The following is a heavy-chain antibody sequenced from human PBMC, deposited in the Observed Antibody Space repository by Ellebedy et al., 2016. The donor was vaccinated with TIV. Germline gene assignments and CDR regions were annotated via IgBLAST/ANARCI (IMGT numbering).Heavy chain of an antibody. J-gene: IGHJ2*01. D-gene: IGHD4-17*01. V-gene: IGHV3-7*01. CDR2: INQDGSEK. CDR3: ARAIYGASYL. CDR1: GFTFSSYW. Sequence: GGSLRLSCTVSGFTFSSYWMSWVRQAPGKGLEWVANINQDGSEKHYVDSVKGRFTISRDNAGNSLYLQMNSLGAEDTAVYYCARAIYGASYLWGRGTLVTVSS.